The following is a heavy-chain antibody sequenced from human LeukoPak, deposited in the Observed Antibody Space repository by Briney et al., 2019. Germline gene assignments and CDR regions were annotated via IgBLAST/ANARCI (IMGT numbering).Heavy chain of an antibody. CDR1: GGSFSDYS. J-gene: IGHJ6*03. V-gene: IGHV4-34*01. CDR2: INPSGGT. D-gene: IGHD5-18*01. CDR3: ARVGYSYSINDWSRTGLGAYATKHYYYMDV. Sequence: PSETLSLTCAVYGGSFSDYSWSWLRQPPGKGLEWIGEINPSGGTNHNPSLMSRVSMSVDTSKNQISLRVSSVTAADTAVYYCARVGYSYSINDWSRTGLGAYATKHYYYMDVWGKGTTVTVSS.